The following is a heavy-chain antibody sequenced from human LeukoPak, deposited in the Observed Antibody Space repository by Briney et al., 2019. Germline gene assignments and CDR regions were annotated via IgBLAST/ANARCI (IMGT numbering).Heavy chain of an antibody. V-gene: IGHV3-48*03. D-gene: IGHD3-16*01. J-gene: IGHJ4*02. Sequence: GGSLRLSCAASGFTFSSYEMNWVGQAPGKGLEWISYIRSSSRTIYYADSVKGRFTISRDNAKNSLFLQMNSLRAEDTAVYYCARDGVGRVPEMSAPDYWGQGTLVTVSS. CDR1: GFTFSSYE. CDR3: ARDGVGRVPEMSAPDY. CDR2: IRSSSRTI.